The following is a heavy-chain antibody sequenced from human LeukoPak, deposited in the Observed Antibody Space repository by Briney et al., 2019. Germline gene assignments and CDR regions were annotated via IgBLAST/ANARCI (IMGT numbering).Heavy chain of an antibody. CDR1: GGSISSTSYY. CDR2: IYHSGST. CDR3: ARHGQDTANFYAHFDY. V-gene: IGHV4-39*01. D-gene: IGHD2/OR15-2a*01. Sequence: PSETLSLTCTVSGGSISSTSYYWGWIRQPPGKGLEWIGSIYHSGSTYYNPSLKSRVTISVDTSKNQFSLKLSSVTAADTAVYYCARHGQDTANFYAHFDYWGQGILVTVSS. J-gene: IGHJ4*02.